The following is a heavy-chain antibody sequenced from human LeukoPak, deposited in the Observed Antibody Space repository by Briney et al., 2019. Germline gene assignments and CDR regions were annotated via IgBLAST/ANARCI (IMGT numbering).Heavy chain of an antibody. CDR1: GGTFSSYA. D-gene: IGHD4-11*01. V-gene: IGHV1-69*01. Sequence: ASVKVSCKASGGTFSSYAISWVRQAPGQGLEWMGGIIPIFGTANYAQKFQGRVTITADESTSTAYMELSSLRSEDTAVYYCARGGTTVSGNWPRYYYYHYYMDVWGKGTTVTVSS. J-gene: IGHJ6*03. CDR3: ARGGTTVSGNWPRYYYYHYYMDV. CDR2: IIPIFGTA.